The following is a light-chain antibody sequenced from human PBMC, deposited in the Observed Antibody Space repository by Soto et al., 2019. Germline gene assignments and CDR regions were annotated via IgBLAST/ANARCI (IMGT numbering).Light chain of an antibody. V-gene: IGKV1-39*01. CDR2: AAS. J-gene: IGKJ2*01. CDR1: QSISRY. CDR3: LQIYSTPYT. Sequence: DIQMTQSPSSLSASVGDRVIITCRASQSISRYLNWYQLRPGKAPKLLISAASSLQSGVPSRFSGSGSGTDFSHTISSLQHEDFATYCCLQIYSTPYTFGQGTKLEIK.